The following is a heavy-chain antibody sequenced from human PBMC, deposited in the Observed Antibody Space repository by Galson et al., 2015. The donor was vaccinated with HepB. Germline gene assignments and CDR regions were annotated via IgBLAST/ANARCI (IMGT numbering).Heavy chain of an antibody. CDR1: GFFFSSYT. J-gene: IGHJ3*01. CDR3: AKEIDAFDF. CDR2: ISYDGVNN. Sequence: SLRLSCAASGFFFSSYTMHWVRQAPGKGLEWVALISYDGVNNWYADSVEGRFTISRDSSKNTLYLQMNSLRAEDTAVYYCAKEIDAFDFWGQGIMVTVSS. V-gene: IGHV3-30*04.